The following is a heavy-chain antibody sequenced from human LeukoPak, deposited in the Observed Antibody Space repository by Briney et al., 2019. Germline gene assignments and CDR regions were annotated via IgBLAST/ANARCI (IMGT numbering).Heavy chain of an antibody. V-gene: IGHV1-2*02. CDR3: ARGSSGWYYYY. D-gene: IGHD6-19*01. CDR1: GYTFTGYY. Sequence: ASVKVSCKASGYTFTGYYMHWVRQAPGQGLEWMGWINPNSGGTYYAQKFQGRVTMTRDTSISTAYMELSRLRSDDTAVYYCARGSSGWYYYYWGQGTLVTVSS. CDR2: INPNSGGT. J-gene: IGHJ4*02.